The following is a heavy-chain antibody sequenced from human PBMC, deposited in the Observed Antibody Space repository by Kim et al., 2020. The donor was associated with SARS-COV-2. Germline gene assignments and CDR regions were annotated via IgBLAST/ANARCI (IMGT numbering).Heavy chain of an antibody. V-gene: IGHV4-39*07. CDR3: ARVGYSYGYSFHPDCWFDP. J-gene: IGHJ5*02. D-gene: IGHD5-18*01. CDR1: GGSISSSSYY. CDR2: IYYSGST. Sequence: SETLSLTCTVSGGSISSSSYYWGWIRQPPGKGLEWIGSIYYSGSTYYNPSLKSRVTISVDTSKNQFSLKLSSVTAADTAVYYCARVGYSYGYSFHPDCWFDPWGQGTLVTVSS.